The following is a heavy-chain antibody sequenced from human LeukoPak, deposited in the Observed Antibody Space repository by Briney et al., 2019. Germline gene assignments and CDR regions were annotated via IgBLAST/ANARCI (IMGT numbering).Heavy chain of an antibody. J-gene: IGHJ4*02. V-gene: IGHV4-34*01. CDR1: GGSFSGYY. Sequence: TSETLSLACAVYGGSFSGYYWSWIRQPPGKGLEWIGEINHSGSTYYNPSLKGRVTISVDSSKNQFSLKLTSVTAADTAVYYCATLGEYYDSSGYYYNWGQGTLVTVSS. D-gene: IGHD3-22*01. CDR3: ATLGEYYDSSGYYYN. CDR2: INHSGST.